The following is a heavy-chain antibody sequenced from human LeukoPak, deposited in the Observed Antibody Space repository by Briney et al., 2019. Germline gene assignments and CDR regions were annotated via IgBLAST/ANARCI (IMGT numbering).Heavy chain of an antibody. V-gene: IGHV3-30*18. Sequence: GGSLRLSCTASGFTFSNFVMHWVRQPPGKGLEWVAVISYDGSNKYYADSVKGRFTISRDNSKNTLYLQMNSLRAEDTAVYYCAKAEARSYFDYWGQGTLVTVSS. D-gene: IGHD6-6*01. CDR1: GFTFSNFV. J-gene: IGHJ4*02. CDR2: ISYDGSNK. CDR3: AKAEARSYFDY.